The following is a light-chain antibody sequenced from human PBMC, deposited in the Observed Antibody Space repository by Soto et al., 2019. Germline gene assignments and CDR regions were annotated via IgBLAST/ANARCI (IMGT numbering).Light chain of an antibody. V-gene: IGLV1-44*01. J-gene: IGLJ2*01. Sequence: QSVLTQPPSASGTPGQRVTISCSGSSSNIGSNAANWYQQLPGTAPKLLIYYNNQRPSGVPDRFSGSKSGTSASLAISGLQSEDEADYYCAAWDDSLNVVVSGGGTKLTVL. CDR2: YNN. CDR1: SSNIGSNA. CDR3: AAWDDSLNVVV.